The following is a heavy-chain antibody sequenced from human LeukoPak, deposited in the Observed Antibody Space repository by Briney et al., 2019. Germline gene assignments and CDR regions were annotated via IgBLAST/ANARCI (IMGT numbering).Heavy chain of an antibody. CDR3: VREAPARGIYFDY. D-gene: IGHD3-10*01. Sequence: PGGSLRLSCAASGFTFSNTYRSWVRQAPGKGLEWVSVIYGDGNRYYADSVKGRLTISRDSFTNTLYLQMSAVRVEDTAVYYCVREAPARGIYFDYWGQGALVTVSS. CDR1: GFTFSNTY. CDR2: IYGDGNR. J-gene: IGHJ4*01. V-gene: IGHV3-53*01.